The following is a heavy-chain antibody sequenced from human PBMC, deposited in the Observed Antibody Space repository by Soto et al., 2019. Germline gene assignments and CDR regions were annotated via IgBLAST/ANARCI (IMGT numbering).Heavy chain of an antibody. V-gene: IGHV1-69*12. D-gene: IGHD6-6*01. CDR2: IIPIFGTA. CDR3: ARDRAARPHYYYGMDV. Sequence: QVQLVQSGAEVKKPGSSVNVSCKASGGTFSSYAISWVRQAPGQGLEWMGGIIPIFGTANYAQKFQGRVTITADESTSTAYMELGSLRSEDTAVYYCARDRAARPHYYYGMDVWGQGTTVTVSS. J-gene: IGHJ6*02. CDR1: GGTFSSYA.